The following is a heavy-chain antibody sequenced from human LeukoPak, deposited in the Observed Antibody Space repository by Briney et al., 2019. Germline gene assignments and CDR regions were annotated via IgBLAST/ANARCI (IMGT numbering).Heavy chain of an antibody. V-gene: IGHV4-34*01. D-gene: IGHD3-3*01. Sequence: SETLSLTCAVYGGSFSGYYWSWIRQPPGKGLEWIGEINHSGSTNYNPSLKSRVTISVDTSKNQLSLKLSSVTAADTAVYYCARETQLEYFDYWGQGTLVTVSS. CDR3: ARETQLEYFDY. CDR2: INHSGST. CDR1: GGSFSGYY. J-gene: IGHJ4*02.